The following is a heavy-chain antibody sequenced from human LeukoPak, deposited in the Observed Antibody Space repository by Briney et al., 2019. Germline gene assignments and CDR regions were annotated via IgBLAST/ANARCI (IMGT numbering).Heavy chain of an antibody. CDR1: GYTFTSYG. Sequence: ASVKVSCKASGYTFTSYGISWVRQAPGQGLEWMGWISAYNGNTNYAQKFQGRVTITADESTSTAYMELSSLRSEDTAVYYCARSEGAPDDAFDIWGQGTMVTVSS. V-gene: IGHV1-18*01. D-gene: IGHD1-26*01. CDR2: ISAYNGNT. J-gene: IGHJ3*02. CDR3: ARSEGAPDDAFDI.